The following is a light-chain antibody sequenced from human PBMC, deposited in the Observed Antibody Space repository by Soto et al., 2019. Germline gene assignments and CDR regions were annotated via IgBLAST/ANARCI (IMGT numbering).Light chain of an antibody. V-gene: IGKV1-5*03. Sequence: DIQMTQSPSTLSASVGDRVTITCRASQSISNWLAWYQQKPGKAPKLLIYKASSLEGGVPSRFSGSGSRTEFTLTISSLQPDDFAAYYCQHYNNSPLSFGPGTKVYIK. CDR2: KAS. CDR3: QHYNNSPLS. J-gene: IGKJ3*01. CDR1: QSISNW.